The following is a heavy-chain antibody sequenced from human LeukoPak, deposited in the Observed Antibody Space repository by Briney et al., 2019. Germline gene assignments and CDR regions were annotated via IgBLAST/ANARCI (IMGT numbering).Heavy chain of an antibody. CDR1: GGSISSGSYY. V-gene: IGHV4-39*07. D-gene: IGHD2-15*01. Sequence: SETLSLTCTVSGGSISSGSYYWSWIRQPPGKGLEWIGEINHSGSTNYNPSLKSRVTISVDTSKNQFSLKLSSVTAADTAVYYCARGGVKLYYFDYWGQGTLVTVSS. CDR3: ARGGVKLYYFDY. J-gene: IGHJ4*02. CDR2: INHSGST.